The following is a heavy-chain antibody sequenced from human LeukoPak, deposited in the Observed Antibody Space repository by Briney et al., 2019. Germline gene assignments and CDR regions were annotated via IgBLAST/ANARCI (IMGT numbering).Heavy chain of an antibody. CDR3: AKGGDSSGYYP. V-gene: IGHV3-53*01. J-gene: IGHJ5*02. CDR1: GFTFSSYS. CDR2: LYSGGQA. D-gene: IGHD3-22*01. Sequence: GGSLRLSCAASGFTFSSYSMNWVRQAPGKGLEWVSVLYSGGQAFYPDSVRGRFTISRDNSKNTLFLQMNNLRAEDTAVYYCAKGGDSSGYYPWGQGTLVTVS.